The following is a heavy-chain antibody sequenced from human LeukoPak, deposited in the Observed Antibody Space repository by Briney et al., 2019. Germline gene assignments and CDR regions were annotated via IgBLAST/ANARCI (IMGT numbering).Heavy chain of an antibody. V-gene: IGHV3-66*01. D-gene: IGHD6-19*01. CDR3: ARDRDSSGFFDC. Sequence: PGGSLRLSCAASGFTVSSNYMSWVRQAPGKGLEWVSVIYSGGTTYYADSVKGRSTISRDNSKNTLYLQMNSLRAEDTAVYYCARDRDSSGFFDCWGQGTLVTVSS. CDR1: GFTVSSNY. CDR2: IYSGGTT. J-gene: IGHJ4*02.